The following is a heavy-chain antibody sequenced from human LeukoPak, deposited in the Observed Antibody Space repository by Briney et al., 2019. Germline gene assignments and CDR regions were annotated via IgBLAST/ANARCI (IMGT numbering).Heavy chain of an antibody. D-gene: IGHD4-17*01. V-gene: IGHV4-59*01. Sequence: PSETLSLTCTVSGGSISSYYWSWIRQPPGKGLEWIGYIYYSGSANYNPSLKSRVTISVDTSKNQFSLKLSSVTAADTAVYYCTHGDYGVDYWGQGTLVTVSS. CDR3: THGDYGVDY. CDR1: GGSISSYY. CDR2: IYYSGSA. J-gene: IGHJ4*02.